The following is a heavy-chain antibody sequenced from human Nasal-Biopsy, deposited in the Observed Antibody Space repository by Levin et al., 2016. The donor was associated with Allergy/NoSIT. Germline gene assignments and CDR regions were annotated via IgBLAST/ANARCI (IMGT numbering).Heavy chain of an antibody. Sequence: GESLKISCVVSGFTFSSSAMSWVRQAPGKGLEWVSAITGSGSRTYNADSVKGRFTISRDNSKSTLYLQMNSLRVEDTAIYYCAKGMNYLDHSASQSMEYYFDYWGQGTLVAVSS. D-gene: IGHD2/OR15-2a*01. CDR3: AKGMNYLDHSASQSMEYYFDY. V-gene: IGHV3-23*01. CDR2: ITGSGSRT. J-gene: IGHJ4*02. CDR1: GFTFSSSA.